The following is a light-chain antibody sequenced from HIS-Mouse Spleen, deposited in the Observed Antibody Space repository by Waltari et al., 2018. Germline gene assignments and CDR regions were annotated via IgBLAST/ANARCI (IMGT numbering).Light chain of an antibody. J-gene: IGLJ3*02. CDR3: AAWDDSLSGPV. V-gene: IGLV1-47*01. CDR2: RNN. Sequence: QSVLTQPPSASGTPGQRVTISCSGSSPHIGRNYVYLYQQLPGTAPKLLIYRNNQRPSGVPDRFSGSKSGTSASLAISGLRSEDEADYYCAAWDDSLSGPVFGGGTKLTVL. CDR1: SPHIGRNY.